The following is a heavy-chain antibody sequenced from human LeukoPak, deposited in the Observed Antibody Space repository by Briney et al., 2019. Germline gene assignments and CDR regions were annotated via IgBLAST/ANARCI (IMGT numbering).Heavy chain of an antibody. D-gene: IGHD2-15*01. CDR1: GFTFSSYD. CDR3: ARDSVVVVAAMGY. V-gene: IGHV3-30*04. Sequence: GRSLRLSCAASGFTFSSYDMHWVRQAPGKGLEWVAVISYDGSNKYYADSVKGRFTISRDNSKNTLYLQMNSLRAEDTAVYYCARDSVVVVAAMGYWGQGTLVTVSS. J-gene: IGHJ4*02. CDR2: ISYDGSNK.